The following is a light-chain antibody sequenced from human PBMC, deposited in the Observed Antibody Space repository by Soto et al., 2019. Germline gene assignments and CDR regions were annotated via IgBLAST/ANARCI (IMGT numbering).Light chain of an antibody. CDR1: QSVDSSY. Sequence: EIVLTQSPGTLSLSPGERAALSCRTSQSVDSSYLAWYQQKPGQAPGLLIYGASIRATGIPDRFSGGGSGTDFTLTISRLEPEDFAVYYCQQYGTSPLTFGQGTKVDIK. CDR2: GAS. CDR3: QQYGTSPLT. J-gene: IGKJ1*01. V-gene: IGKV3-20*01.